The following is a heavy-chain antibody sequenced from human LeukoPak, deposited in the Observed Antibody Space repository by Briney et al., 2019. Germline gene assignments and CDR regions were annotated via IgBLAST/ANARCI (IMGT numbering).Heavy chain of an antibody. CDR1: GGTFSSYA. CDR2: IIPIFGTA. D-gene: IGHD6-13*01. Sequence: SVKVSCKASGGTFSSYAISWVRQAPGQGLEWMGGIIPIFGTANYAQKFQGRVTITADKSTSTAYMELSSLRSEDTAVYYCARVGPYSSSWYSFDPLGQGTLVTVSS. J-gene: IGHJ5*02. V-gene: IGHV1-69*06. CDR3: ARVGPYSSSWYSFDP.